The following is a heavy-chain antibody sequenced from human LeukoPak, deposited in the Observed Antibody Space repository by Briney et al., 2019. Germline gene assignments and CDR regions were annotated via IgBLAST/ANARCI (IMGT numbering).Heavy chain of an antibody. CDR3: ARPSSGWYDYFDY. J-gene: IGHJ4*02. CDR1: GYTFTGYY. D-gene: IGHD6-19*01. V-gene: IGHV1-2*06. Sequence: ADSVKVSCKASGYTFTGYYMHWVRQAPGQGLEWMGRINPNSGGTNYAQKFQGRVTMTRDTSISTAYMELSRLRSDDTAVYYCARPSSGWYDYFDYWGQGTLVTVSS. CDR2: INPNSGGT.